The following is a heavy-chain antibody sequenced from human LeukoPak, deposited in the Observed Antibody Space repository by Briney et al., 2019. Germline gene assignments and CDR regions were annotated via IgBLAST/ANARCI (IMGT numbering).Heavy chain of an antibody. CDR3: ARRWLQYFDY. V-gene: IGHV4-38-2*01. CDR1: GYSISSGYY. Sequence: SETLSLTCAVYGYSISSGYYWGWIRQPPRKGLEWIGSIYHSGSTYYNPSLKSRVTISVDTSKNQFSLKLSSVTAADTAVYYCARRWLQYFDYWGQGTLVTVSS. J-gene: IGHJ4*02. CDR2: IYHSGST. D-gene: IGHD5-24*01.